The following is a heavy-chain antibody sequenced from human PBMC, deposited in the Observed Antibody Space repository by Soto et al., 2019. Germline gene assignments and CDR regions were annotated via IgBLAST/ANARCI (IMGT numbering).Heavy chain of an antibody. Sequence: EVQLVESGGGLVQPGGSLRLSCVASGFSFSNAWMSWVRQAPGKGLEWVGRIKSKTDGGTTAYAPPVKGRFTISRDDSKNLFYLQMNNLKIEDTAVYYCTTDDPINRNWGQGTLVTVSS. CDR2: IKSKTDGGTT. V-gene: IGHV3-15*01. CDR1: GFSFSNAW. J-gene: IGHJ4*02. CDR3: TTDDPINRN.